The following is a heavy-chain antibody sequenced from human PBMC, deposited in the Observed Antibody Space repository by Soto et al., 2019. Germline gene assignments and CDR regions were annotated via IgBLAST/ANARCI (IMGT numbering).Heavy chain of an antibody. CDR2: VYYSGST. CDR3: ARTTSSGNQDQ. Sequence: QVQLQESGPGLVKPSETLSLACTVYGGSINNYYWSWFRQPPGKGLEWIGYVYYSGSTKYNPSLKSRIAISVGTAKNLFSLKVNSVTAADTAVYYCARTTSSGNQDQWGQGTLVTVSS. J-gene: IGHJ4*02. V-gene: IGHV4-59*01. CDR1: GGSINNYY. D-gene: IGHD4-4*01.